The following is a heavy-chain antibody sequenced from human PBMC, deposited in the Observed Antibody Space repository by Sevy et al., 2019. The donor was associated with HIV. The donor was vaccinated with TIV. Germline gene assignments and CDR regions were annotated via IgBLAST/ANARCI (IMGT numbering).Heavy chain of an antibody. J-gene: IGHJ6*02. D-gene: IGHD2-2*01. CDR2: INEDGTEK. CDR1: GFTFSTYW. Sequence: GGSLRLSCAASGFTFSTYWMSWFRQAPGKGLEWVANINEDGTEKFYVDSVKGRFPMSRDNAKNSLYLQTNSLRAEEAAVYYCARDNATVSRRGLRYYYYGTDVWGQGTTVTVSS. V-gene: IGHV3-7*01. CDR3: ARDNATVSRRGLRYYYYGTDV.